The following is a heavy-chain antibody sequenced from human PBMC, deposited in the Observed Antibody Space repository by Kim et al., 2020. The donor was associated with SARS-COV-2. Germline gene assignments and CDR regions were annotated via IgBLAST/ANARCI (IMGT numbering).Heavy chain of an antibody. CDR2: IYWDDDK. Sequence: SGPTLVNPTQTLTLTCTFSGFSLSTSGVGVGWIRQPPGKALEWLALIYWDDDKRYSPSLKSRLTITKDTSKNQVVLTMTNMDPVDTATYYCAHGLRGATDTERAFDYWGQGTLVTVSS. CDR1: GFSLSTSGVG. V-gene: IGHV2-5*02. CDR3: AHGLRGATDTERAFDY. D-gene: IGHD1-26*01. J-gene: IGHJ4*02.